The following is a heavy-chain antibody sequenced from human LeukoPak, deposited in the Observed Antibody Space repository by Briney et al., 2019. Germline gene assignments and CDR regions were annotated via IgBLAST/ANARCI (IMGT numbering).Heavy chain of an antibody. CDR1: GFTFSSYA. J-gene: IGHJ4*02. Sequence: GGSLRLSCAAPGFTFSSYAMSWVRQAPGKGLEWVSAISGSGGSTYYADSVKGRFTISRDNSKNTLYLQMNSLRAEDTAVYYCAKDLYHGGSYFIFDYWGQGTLVTVSS. CDR3: AKDLYHGGSYFIFDY. V-gene: IGHV3-23*01. D-gene: IGHD1-26*01. CDR2: ISGSGGST.